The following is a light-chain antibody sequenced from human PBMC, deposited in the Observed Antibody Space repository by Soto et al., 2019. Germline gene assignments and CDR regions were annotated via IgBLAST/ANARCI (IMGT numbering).Light chain of an antibody. Sequence: DIQMTQSPSSLSASVGDRVTITCRASQGIRNDVGWYQQKPGKAPKRLIYAASSLQSGVPSRFSGSGSGTEFTLTISSLQPEDFATYYCLQHNSYPRTFGQGTKLEI. J-gene: IGKJ2*01. V-gene: IGKV1-17*01. CDR2: AAS. CDR1: QGIRND. CDR3: LQHNSYPRT.